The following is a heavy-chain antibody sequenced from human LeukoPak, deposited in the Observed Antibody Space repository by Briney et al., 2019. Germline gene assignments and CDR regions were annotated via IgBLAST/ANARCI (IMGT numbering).Heavy chain of an antibody. J-gene: IGHJ1*01. CDR3: ATGMENYDSSGYYSYFQH. D-gene: IGHD3-22*01. Sequence: GGPLRLSCAASGFTFSSYAMSWVRQAPGRGLEWVSVISAGGGKTFYADSVKGRFTISRDNSKNTVYLQMSSLRADDTAIYFCATGMENYDSSGYYSYFQHWGQGTQVTVSS. V-gene: IGHV3-23*01. CDR2: ISAGGGKT. CDR1: GFTFSSYA.